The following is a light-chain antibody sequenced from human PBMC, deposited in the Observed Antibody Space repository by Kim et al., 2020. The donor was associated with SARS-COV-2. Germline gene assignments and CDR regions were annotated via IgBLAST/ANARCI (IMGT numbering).Light chain of an antibody. J-gene: IGLJ3*02. CDR1: SLRSYY. CDR2: GKN. V-gene: IGLV3-19*01. CDR3: NSRDSSGNHWV. Sequence: SSELTQDPAVSVALGQTVRITYQGDSLRSYYASWYQQKPGQAPVLVIYGKNNRPSGIPDRFSGSSSGNTASLTITGAQAEDEADYYCNSRDSSGNHWVFGGGTKVTVL.